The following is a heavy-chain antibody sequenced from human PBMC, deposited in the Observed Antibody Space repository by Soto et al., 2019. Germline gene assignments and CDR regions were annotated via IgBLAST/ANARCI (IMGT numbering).Heavy chain of an antibody. D-gene: IGHD6-13*01. CDR2: IYYSGST. CDR3: ARATTMYSSSWGDI. V-gene: IGHV4-59*01. CDR1: GGSISSYY. J-gene: IGHJ3*02. Sequence: QVQLQESGPGLVKPSETLSLTCTVSGGSISSYYWSWIRQPPGKGLEWIGYIYYSGSTNYNPSLTSRVTISVDTSKNQFSLKLSSVTAADTAVYYCARATTMYSSSWGDIWGQGTMVTVSS.